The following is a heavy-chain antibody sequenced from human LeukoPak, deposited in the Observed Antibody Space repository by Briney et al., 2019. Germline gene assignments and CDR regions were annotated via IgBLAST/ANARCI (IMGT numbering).Heavy chain of an antibody. CDR3: AKDYGDHYYYYMDV. Sequence: GGSLRLSCAASGFIFSTYGIHWVRQAPGKGLEWVAFIRYDGSDKFYADSVKGRFTISRDNSKNTLYLQMISLRTEDTAVYYCAKDYGDHYYYYMDVWGKGTTVTISS. V-gene: IGHV3-30*02. CDR1: GFIFSTYG. CDR2: IRYDGSDK. D-gene: IGHD4-17*01. J-gene: IGHJ6*03.